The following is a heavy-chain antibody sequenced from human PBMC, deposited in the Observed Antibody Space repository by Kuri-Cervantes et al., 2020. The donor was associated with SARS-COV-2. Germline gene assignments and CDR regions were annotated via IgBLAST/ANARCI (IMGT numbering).Heavy chain of an antibody. CDR3: AMGPEGIYSNYEPDY. CDR2: ISAYRGHT. D-gene: IGHD4-11*01. Sequence: ASVKVSCKASGYAFTSRGISWVRQAPGEGFEWMGWISAYRGHTNYAENLQDRFTMTTDTATSTAYMELRSLRSDDTAVYYCAMGPEGIYSNYEPDYWGQGTLVTVSS. CDR1: GYAFTSRG. J-gene: IGHJ4*02. V-gene: IGHV1-18*01.